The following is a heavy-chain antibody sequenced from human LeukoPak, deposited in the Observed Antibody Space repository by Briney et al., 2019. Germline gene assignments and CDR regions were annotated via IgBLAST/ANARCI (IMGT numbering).Heavy chain of an antibody. J-gene: IGHJ3*02. CDR2: INHSGST. CDR3: ARVWGVRRAFDI. V-gene: IGHV4-34*01. D-gene: IGHD3-10*01. Sequence: PSETLSLTCAVYGGSFSGYYWSWIRQPPGKGLEWIGEINHSGSTNYNPSLKSRVTISVDTSKNQFSLKLSSVTAADTAVYYCARVWGVRRAFDIWGQGTVVTVSS. CDR1: GGSFSGYY.